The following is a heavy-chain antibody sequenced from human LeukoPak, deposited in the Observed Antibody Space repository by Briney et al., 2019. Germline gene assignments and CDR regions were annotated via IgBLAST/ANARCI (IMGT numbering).Heavy chain of an antibody. V-gene: IGHV3-30*04. J-gene: IGHJ4*02. CDR1: GFTFSSYA. Sequence: GGSLRLSCAASGFTFSSYAMHWVRQAPGKGLEWVAVISYDGSNKYYADSVKGRFTISRDNSKNTLYLQMNSLRAEDTAVCYCARDRIVATITRWVFDYWGQGTLVTVSS. D-gene: IGHD5-12*01. CDR2: ISYDGSNK. CDR3: ARDRIVATITRWVFDY.